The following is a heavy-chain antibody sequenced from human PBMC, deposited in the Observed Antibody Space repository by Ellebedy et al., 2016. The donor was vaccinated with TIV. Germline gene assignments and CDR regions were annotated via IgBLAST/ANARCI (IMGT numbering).Heavy chain of an antibody. J-gene: IGHJ5*02. CDR2: IGAGAAST. Sequence: GESLKISCAASGFTFSTYAMNWVRRAPGKGLEWVSSIGAGAASTYYADSVEGRFAISRDNSRDTLFLQMNSLRVEDTAVYYGAKAPIAAAGSGNWFDPWGQGTLVTVSS. CDR1: GFTFSTYA. CDR3: AKAPIAAAGSGNWFDP. D-gene: IGHD6-13*01. V-gene: IGHV3-23*01.